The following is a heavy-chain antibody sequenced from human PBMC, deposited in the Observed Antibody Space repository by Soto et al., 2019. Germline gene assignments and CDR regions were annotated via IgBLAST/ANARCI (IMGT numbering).Heavy chain of an antibody. CDR2: IKTKIEGGTT. Sequence: GGSLRLSCAASGFIFSNTWINWVRQAPGKGLEWVSRIKTKIEGGTTNYAAPVKGRFTVSGDDSKNTVYLHMNSLRTEDTAVYYCTADIPNISANYGMDVWGQGTTVTVSS. J-gene: IGHJ6*02. V-gene: IGHV3-15*07. CDR3: TADIPNISANYGMDV. CDR1: GFIFSNTW. D-gene: IGHD6-25*01.